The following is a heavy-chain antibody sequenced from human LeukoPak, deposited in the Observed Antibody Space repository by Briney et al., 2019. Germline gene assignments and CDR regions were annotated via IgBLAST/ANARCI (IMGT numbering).Heavy chain of an antibody. D-gene: IGHD2-21*02. CDR3: ARENRAYCGGDCYSGPYFDY. CDR1: RGTFSSYA. J-gene: IGHJ4*02. CDR2: IIPIFGTA. Sequence: VASVTVSCKASRGTFSSYAISWVRQAPGQGLEWMGGIIPIFGTANYAQKFQGRVTITTDESTSTAYMELSSLRSEDTAVYYCARENRAYCGGDCYSGPYFDYWGQGTLVTVSS. V-gene: IGHV1-69*05.